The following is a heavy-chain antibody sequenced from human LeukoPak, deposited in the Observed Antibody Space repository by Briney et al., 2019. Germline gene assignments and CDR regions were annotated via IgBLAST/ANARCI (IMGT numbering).Heavy chain of an antibody. J-gene: IGHJ4*02. V-gene: IGHV1-69*13. D-gene: IGHD3-22*01. CDR1: GGTFSSYA. CDR3: ARGDSSGYYYFDY. CDR2: IIPIFGTA. Sequence: ASVKVSCKASGGTFSSYAISWVRQAPGQGLEWMGGIIPIFGTANYAQKFQGRVTITADESMSTAYMELSSLRSEDTAVYYCARGDSSGYYYFDYWGQGTLVTVSS.